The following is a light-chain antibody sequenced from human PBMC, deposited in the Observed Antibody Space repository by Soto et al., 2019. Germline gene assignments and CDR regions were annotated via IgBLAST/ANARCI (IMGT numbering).Light chain of an antibody. CDR1: RSLSSSY. CDR2: AAS. CDR3: QQQGT. V-gene: IGKV3-20*01. J-gene: IGKJ2*01. Sequence: EIVLTQSPGTLSLSPGERATLSCRASRSLSSSYVVWYQQKPGQAPRLLIYAASRRATGSPDRFSGSGSATEYTLTISRLEPEDFAVYYCQQQGTFGQGTKLEIK.